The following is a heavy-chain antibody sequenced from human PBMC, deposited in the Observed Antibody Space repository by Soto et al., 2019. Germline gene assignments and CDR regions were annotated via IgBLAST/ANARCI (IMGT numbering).Heavy chain of an antibody. CDR2: IDWADDK. V-gene: IGHV2-70*01. Sequence: SGPTLVNPRQNLTLTCTFTGFSLSTRGMCVSWIRQPPGKALEWLALIDWADDKYYSTXLKAXLTISKHTSKNKLVLTRANMAHLDTATDXCGPIRYGAYVWAGEYYGMDVWSQRIRVPVSS. D-gene: IGHD4-17*01. CDR3: GPIRYGAYVWAGEYYGMDV. CDR1: GFSLSTRGMC. J-gene: IGHJ6*02.